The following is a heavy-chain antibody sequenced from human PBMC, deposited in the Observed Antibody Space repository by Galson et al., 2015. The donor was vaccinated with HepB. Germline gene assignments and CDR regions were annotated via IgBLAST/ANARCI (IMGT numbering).Heavy chain of an antibody. CDR2: IYYSGST. Sequence: LSLTCTVSGGSISSSSYYWGWIRQPPGKGLEWIGSIYYSGSTYYNPSLKSRVTISVDTSKNQFSLKLSSVTAADTAVYYCARADYYYGMDVWGQGTTVTVSS. V-gene: IGHV4-39*07. J-gene: IGHJ6*02. CDR1: GGSISSSSYY. CDR3: ARADYYYGMDV.